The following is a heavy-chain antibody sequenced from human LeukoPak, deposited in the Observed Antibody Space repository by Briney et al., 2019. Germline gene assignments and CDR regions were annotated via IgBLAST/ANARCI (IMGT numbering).Heavy chain of an antibody. CDR1: GFTFSSYG. CDR2: IRDDGSNK. V-gene: IGHV3-30*02. Sequence: PGGSLRLSCAASGFTFSSYGMHWVRQAPGKGLESVAFIRDDGSNKYYADSVKGRFTISRDNSKNTLYLQMNSLRAEDTAVYYCAKDSPDIVVVPAAFPDAFDIWGQGTMVTVSS. D-gene: IGHD2-2*01. CDR3: AKDSPDIVVVPAAFPDAFDI. J-gene: IGHJ3*02.